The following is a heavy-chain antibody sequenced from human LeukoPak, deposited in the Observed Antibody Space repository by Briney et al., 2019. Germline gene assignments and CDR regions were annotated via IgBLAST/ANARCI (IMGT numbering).Heavy chain of an antibody. CDR3: ARDRSYYYYYGMDV. CDR2: LWYDGSNK. J-gene: IGHJ6*02. CDR1: GFNFSSYG. V-gene: IGHV3-33*07. Sequence: PGGSLRLSCAASGFNFSSYGMYWVRQAPGKGLEWVAVLWYDGSNKYYADSVKGRFSISRDNSENMLFLEMNSLRGEDTGVYYCARDRSYYYYYGMDVWGQGTTVTVSS.